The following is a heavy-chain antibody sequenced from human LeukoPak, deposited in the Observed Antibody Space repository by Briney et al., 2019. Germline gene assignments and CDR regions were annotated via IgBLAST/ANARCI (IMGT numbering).Heavy chain of an antibody. Sequence: SETLSLTCTVSGYSISSGYYWGWIRQPPGKGLEWIGSIYHSGSTYYNPSLKSRVTISVDKSKNQFSLKLSSVTAADTAVYYCARVRSGSYDAFDIWGQGTMVTVSS. D-gene: IGHD3-10*01. CDR2: IYHSGST. J-gene: IGHJ3*02. V-gene: IGHV4-38-2*02. CDR1: GYSISSGYY. CDR3: ARVRSGSYDAFDI.